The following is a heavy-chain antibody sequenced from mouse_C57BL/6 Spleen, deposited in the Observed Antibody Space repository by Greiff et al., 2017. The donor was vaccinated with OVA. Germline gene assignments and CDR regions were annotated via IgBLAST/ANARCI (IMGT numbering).Heavy chain of an antibody. V-gene: IGHV1-26*01. J-gene: IGHJ4*01. CDR2: INPNNGGT. CDR1: GYTFTDYY. CDR3: ARSGYGPPTSMDY. Sequence: EVQLQQSGPELVKPGASVKISCKASGYTFTDYYMNWVKQSHGKSLEWIGDINPNNGGTSYNQKFKGKATLTVDKSSSTAYMELRSLTAEDSAVNYCARSGYGPPTSMDYWGQGTSVTVSS. D-gene: IGHD3-1*01.